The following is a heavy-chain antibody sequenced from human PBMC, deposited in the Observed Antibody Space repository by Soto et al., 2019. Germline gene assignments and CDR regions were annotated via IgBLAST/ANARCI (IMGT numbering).Heavy chain of an antibody. Sequence: SETLSLTCAVSVGSISRRNWWSWVRQPPGTGLEWIGEIYHSGSTNYNPSLKSRVTISVDKSKNQFSLKLSSVTAADTAVYYCARRSIMVRGGYYGMDVWGQGTTVNVSS. V-gene: IGHV4-4*02. D-gene: IGHD3-10*01. CDR1: VGSISRRNW. CDR3: ARRSIMVRGGYYGMDV. CDR2: IYHSGST. J-gene: IGHJ6*02.